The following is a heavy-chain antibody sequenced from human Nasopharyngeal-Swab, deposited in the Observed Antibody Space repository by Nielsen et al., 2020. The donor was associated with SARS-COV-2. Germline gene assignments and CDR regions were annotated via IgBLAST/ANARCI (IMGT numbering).Heavy chain of an antibody. CDR3: ARDLFGPETYGDYVDVFDY. D-gene: IGHD4-17*01. CDR2: ISSSSSTI. J-gene: IGHJ4*02. Sequence: GGSLRLSCAASGFTFSSYSMNWVRQAPGKGLEWVSYISSSSSTIYYADSVKGRFTISRDNAKNSLYLQMNSLRAEDTAVYYCARDLFGPETYGDYVDVFDYWGQGTLVTVSS. CDR1: GFTFSSYS. V-gene: IGHV3-48*04.